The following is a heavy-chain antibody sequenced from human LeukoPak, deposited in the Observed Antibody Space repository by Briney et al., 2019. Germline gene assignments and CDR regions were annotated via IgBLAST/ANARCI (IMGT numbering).Heavy chain of an antibody. Sequence: PSETLSLTCTVSGGSISRLYWSWIRQPAGKGLQWIGRISTSGSTNYNPSLKSRVTMSVDRSTNEFSLTVRSVTAADTALYYCARRLPSYGDYVDYYFYMDVWGKGTTVTVSS. D-gene: IGHD4-17*01. V-gene: IGHV4-4*07. CDR3: ARRLPSYGDYVDYYFYMDV. CDR1: GGSISRLY. J-gene: IGHJ6*03. CDR2: ISTSGST.